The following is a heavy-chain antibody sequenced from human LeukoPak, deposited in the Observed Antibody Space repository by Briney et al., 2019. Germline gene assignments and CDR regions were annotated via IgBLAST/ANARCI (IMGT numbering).Heavy chain of an antibody. CDR3: AREKVEGASWFDP. Sequence: GSVKVSCKASGYTFTGYYMHWVRQAPGQGLEWMGWIKPNRGETYNAQKFQGRVTMTRDTSISTGYMELSRLRADDTAVYYCAREKVEGASWFDPWGQGTLVT. V-gene: IGHV1-2*02. D-gene: IGHD1-26*01. CDR2: IKPNRGET. J-gene: IGHJ5*02. CDR1: GYTFTGYY.